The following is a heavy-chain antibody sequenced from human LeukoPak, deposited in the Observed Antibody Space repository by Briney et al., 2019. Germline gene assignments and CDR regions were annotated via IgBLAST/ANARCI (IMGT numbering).Heavy chain of an antibody. J-gene: IGHJ6*02. V-gene: IGHV3-53*04. CDR2: IYSGGST. CDR1: GFTVSSNY. CDR3: ARDNSYGYYGMDV. D-gene: IGHD4-17*01. Sequence: GGSLRLSCAASGFTVSSNYMSWVRRAPGKGLEWVSVIYSGGSTYYADSVKGRFTISRHNSKNTLYLQMNSLRAEDTAVYYCARDNSYGYYGMDVWGQGTTVTVSS.